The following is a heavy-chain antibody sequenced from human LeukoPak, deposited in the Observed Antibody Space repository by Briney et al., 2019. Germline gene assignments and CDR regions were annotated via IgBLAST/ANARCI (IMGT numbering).Heavy chain of an antibody. V-gene: IGHV5-51*01. J-gene: IGHJ4*02. D-gene: IGHD1-26*01. CDR3: ARLTTYSGSHLYFDY. Sequence: GESLKISCKGSGYIFPNYWIGWVRQMPGKGLEWMGIIYAGDSDTTYSPSFQGQVTISADKSISTAYLQWSSLKASDTAMYYCARLTTYSGSHLYFDYWGQGTLVTVSS. CDR1: GYIFPNYW. CDR2: IYAGDSDT.